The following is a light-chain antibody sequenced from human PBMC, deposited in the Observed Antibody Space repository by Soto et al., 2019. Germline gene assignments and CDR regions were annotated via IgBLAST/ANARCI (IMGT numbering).Light chain of an antibody. CDR3: QKYDSAPEA. J-gene: IGKJ1*01. V-gene: IGKV1-27*01. CDR1: QGISIS. Sequence: DIQMTQSPSSLSASVGDRVTITCRASQGISISLAWYQQEPGKVPKLLIYDASTLQSGVSSRFSGSGSGTDFTLTISSLQPEDVATYYCQKYDSAPEAFGQGTKVEIK. CDR2: DAS.